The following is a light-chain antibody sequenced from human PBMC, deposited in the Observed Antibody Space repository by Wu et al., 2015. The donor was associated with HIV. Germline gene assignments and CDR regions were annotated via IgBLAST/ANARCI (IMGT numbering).Light chain of an antibody. Sequence: DIQMTQSPSTLSASVGDRVTITCRASQSINSWLAWYQQKPGKAPKLLIYKASSLESGVPSRFSGSGSGTEFTLTISSLQPDDFATYYCQQYNSYPWTFGQGDQGGNET. CDR1: QSINSW. J-gene: IGKJ1*01. V-gene: IGKV1-5*03. CDR3: QQYNSYPWT. CDR2: KAS.